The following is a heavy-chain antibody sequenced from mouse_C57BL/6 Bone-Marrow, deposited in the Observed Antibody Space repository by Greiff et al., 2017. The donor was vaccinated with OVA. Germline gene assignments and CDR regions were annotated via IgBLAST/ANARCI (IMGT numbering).Heavy chain of an antibody. CDR1: GYAFTNYL. J-gene: IGHJ3*01. CDR2: INPGSGGT. D-gene: IGHD1-1*01. V-gene: IGHV1-54*01. Sequence: QVQLQQSGAELVRPGTSVKVSCKASGYAFTNYLIEWVKQRPGQGLEWIGVINPGSGGTNYNEKFKGKATLTADKSSSTAYMQLSSLTSEDSAVYFCARGNDYGSSFAYWGQGTLVTVSA. CDR3: ARGNDYGSSFAY.